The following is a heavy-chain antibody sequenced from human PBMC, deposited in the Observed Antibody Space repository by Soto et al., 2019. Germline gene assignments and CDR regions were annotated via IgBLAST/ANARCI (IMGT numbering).Heavy chain of an antibody. CDR3: AKDPFAYDSSGYYSVREDY. Sequence: GGSLRLSCAASGFTFSSYGMHWVRQAPGKGLEWVAVISYDGSNKYYADSVKGRFTISRDNSKNTLYLQMNSLRAEDTAVYYCAKDPFAYDSSGYYSVREDYWGQGTLVTVSS. J-gene: IGHJ4*02. D-gene: IGHD3-22*01. V-gene: IGHV3-30*18. CDR2: ISYDGSNK. CDR1: GFTFSSYG.